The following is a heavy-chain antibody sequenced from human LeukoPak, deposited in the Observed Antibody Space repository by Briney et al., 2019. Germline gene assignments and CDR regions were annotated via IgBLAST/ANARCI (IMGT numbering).Heavy chain of an antibody. CDR2: IYYSGST. J-gene: IGHJ5*02. Sequence: PSETLSLTCTVSGGSISSYYWSWIRQPPGKGLEWIGYIYYSGSTNYNPSLKSRVTISVDTSKNQFSLKLSSVTAADTAVYYCVREVQVRGLKWFDPWGQGTLVTVSS. CDR1: GGSISSYY. D-gene: IGHD3-10*01. V-gene: IGHV4-59*01. CDR3: VREVQVRGLKWFDP.